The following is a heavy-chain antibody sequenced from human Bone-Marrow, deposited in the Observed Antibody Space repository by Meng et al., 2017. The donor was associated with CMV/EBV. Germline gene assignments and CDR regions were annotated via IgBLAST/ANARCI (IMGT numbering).Heavy chain of an antibody. V-gene: IGHV3-53*01. CDR2: IYSGGST. CDR3: ATQVKAPAATWY. J-gene: IGHJ4*02. D-gene: IGHD2-2*01. Sequence: GGSLRLSCAAFGFTVSSNYMSWVRQAPGKGLEWVSVIYSGGSTYYADSVKGRFTISRDNSKNTLYIQMNSLRAEDTAVDYCATQVKAPAATWYWGQGTRVTVSS. CDR1: GFTVSSNY.